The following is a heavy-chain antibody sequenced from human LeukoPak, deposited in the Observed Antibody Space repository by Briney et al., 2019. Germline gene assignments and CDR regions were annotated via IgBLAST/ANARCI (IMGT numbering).Heavy chain of an antibody. J-gene: IGHJ4*02. Sequence: KPGGALRFSCASSGFTSSSDSMNWGRPAPGGGLGWGSAITSSGSYIYYADTVKDRFPKYRNNPKHTLYLQTNILRAEDTAVYYCANDPEAYAYVRGSYRYYDYWGQGTLVTVSS. CDR1: GFTSSSDS. D-gene: IGHD3-16*02. CDR3: ANDPEAYAYVRGSYRYYDY. CDR2: ITSSGSYI. V-gene: IGHV3-21*01.